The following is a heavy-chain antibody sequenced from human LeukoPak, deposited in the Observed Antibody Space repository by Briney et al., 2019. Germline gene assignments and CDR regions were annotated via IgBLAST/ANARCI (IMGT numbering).Heavy chain of an antibody. Sequence: SGTLSLTRTVSVGSINSSDYYWAWIRSPPGEGLEWIGTIYHSGSTYYKSSLNRRLTISVDSSKKQFSLEMISVTAADTRVYYCARYGNWDLFDLWGQGARVTVSS. CDR3: ARYGNWDLFDL. CDR1: VGSINSSDYY. D-gene: IGHD7-27*01. J-gene: IGHJ4*02. CDR2: IYHSGST. V-gene: IGHV4-39*01.